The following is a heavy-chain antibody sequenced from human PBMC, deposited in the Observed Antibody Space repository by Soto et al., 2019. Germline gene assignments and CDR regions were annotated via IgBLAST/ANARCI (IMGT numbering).Heavy chain of an antibody. D-gene: IGHD1-1*01. CDR3: ARVTMTAGHWFDP. CDR2: INPNSRGT. Sequence: ASVEVSCKASGYTFTDYFIHWVRQAPGQGFEWMGWINPNSRGTNYAQKFQGRVTMTRDTSNSTAYMELRGLTSDAPAPYYCARVTMTAGHWFDPWGQGTLVTVSS. J-gene: IGHJ5*02. V-gene: IGHV1-2*02. CDR1: GYTFTDYF.